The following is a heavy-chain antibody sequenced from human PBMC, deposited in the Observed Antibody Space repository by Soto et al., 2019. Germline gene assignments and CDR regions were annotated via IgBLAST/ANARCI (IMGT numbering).Heavy chain of an antibody. Sequence: QLQLQESGPGLVKPSETLSLTCTVSGGSISSSSYYWGWIRQPPGKGLEWIGSIYYSGNTYYNPSHKRPVTISVDTSRIQCSLTLSSVTAADTAVYDCARHAGHSSAFTDYWGQGTLVTVAS. D-gene: IGHD6-19*01. CDR1: GGSISSSSYY. V-gene: IGHV4-39*01. J-gene: IGHJ4*02. CDR2: IYYSGNT. CDR3: ARHAGHSSAFTDY.